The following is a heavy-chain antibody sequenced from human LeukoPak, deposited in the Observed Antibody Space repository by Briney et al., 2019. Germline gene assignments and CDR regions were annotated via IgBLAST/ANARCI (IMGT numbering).Heavy chain of an antibody. D-gene: IGHD2-15*01. CDR3: AREGVYCSGGSCYSSAFDY. Sequence: GASVKVSCKASGYTFTSYDINWVRQATGQGLEWMGWMNPNSGNTGYAQKFQGRVTMTRNTSISTACMELSSLRSEDTAVYYCAREGVYCSGGSCYSSAFDYWGQGTLVTVSS. V-gene: IGHV1-8*01. CDR2: MNPNSGNT. CDR1: GYTFTSYD. J-gene: IGHJ4*02.